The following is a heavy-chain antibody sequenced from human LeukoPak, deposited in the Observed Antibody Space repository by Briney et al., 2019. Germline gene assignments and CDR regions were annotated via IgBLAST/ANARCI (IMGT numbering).Heavy chain of an antibody. Sequence: GGSLRLSCAASGFTFSSYAMSWVRQAPGKGLEWVSAISGSGGSTYYADSVKGRFTISRDNSKNTLYLQMNSLRVADTAVYFCATGGFTVSFATWGPGTLLTVSS. CDR2: ISGSGGST. CDR1: GFTFSSYA. D-gene: IGHD4-17*01. CDR3: ATGGFTVSFAT. V-gene: IGHV3-23*01. J-gene: IGHJ5*02.